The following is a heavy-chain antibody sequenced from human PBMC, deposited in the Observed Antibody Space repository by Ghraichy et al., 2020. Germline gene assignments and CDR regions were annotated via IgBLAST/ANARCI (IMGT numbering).Heavy chain of an antibody. CDR3: ARDWTGKRPFDY. D-gene: IGHD3/OR15-3a*01. J-gene: IGHJ4*02. CDR2: INAYNGNT. CDR1: GYTYISYD. Sequence: ASVKVSCKASGYTYISYDISWVRQAPGQGLEWMGCINAYNGNTKYIQKFQGRVTMTTDKSTSTAYMELRSLTTDDTAVYYCARDWTGKRPFDYWGQGTQVIVS. V-gene: IGHV1-18*01.